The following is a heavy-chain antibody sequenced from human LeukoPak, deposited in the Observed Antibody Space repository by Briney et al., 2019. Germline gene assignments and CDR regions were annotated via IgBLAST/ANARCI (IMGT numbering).Heavy chain of an antibody. CDR3: AREHGEGYMGV. CDR2: IYYTGST. J-gene: IGHJ6*03. Sequence: SETLSLTCTVSGGSINYYYWSWIRQPPGKGLESIGFIYYTGSTNYNPSLKSRVTISVDMSKNQVSLKLTSVTTADTAVYYCAREHGEGYMGVWGKGTTVTVSS. D-gene: IGHD4-17*01. V-gene: IGHV4-59*01. CDR1: GGSINYYY.